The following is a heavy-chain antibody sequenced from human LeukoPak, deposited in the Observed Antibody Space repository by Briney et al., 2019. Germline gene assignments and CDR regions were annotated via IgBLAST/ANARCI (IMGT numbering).Heavy chain of an antibody. CDR3: ARVLGGEGSGTYDY. Sequence: VASVKVSCKASDYTFTTYGITWVRQAPGQGLEWMGWISAYNGNINYAQKFQGRVTMTTDTSTSTAYMELRSLRSDDTAVYYCARVLGGEGSGTYDYWGQGTLVTVSS. CDR2: ISAYNGNI. CDR1: DYTFTTYG. V-gene: IGHV1-18*01. J-gene: IGHJ4*02. D-gene: IGHD3-10*01.